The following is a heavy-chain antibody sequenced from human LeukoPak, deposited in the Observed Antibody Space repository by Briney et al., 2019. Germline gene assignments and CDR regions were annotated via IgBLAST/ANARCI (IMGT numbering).Heavy chain of an antibody. V-gene: IGHV3-7*03. CDR1: GFTFSSFW. D-gene: IGHD3-10*01. Sequence: PGGSLRLSCAASGFTFSSFWMTWVRQAPGKGLEWVASMNQDGSEKYYVDSVKGRFTISRDNSKSTLYIQMSSLRAEDTAVYYCARAKPKNMVRGLIMRRESRYYFDYWGQGTLVTVSS. CDR2: MNQDGSEK. CDR3: ARAKPKNMVRGLIMRRESRYYFDY. J-gene: IGHJ4*02.